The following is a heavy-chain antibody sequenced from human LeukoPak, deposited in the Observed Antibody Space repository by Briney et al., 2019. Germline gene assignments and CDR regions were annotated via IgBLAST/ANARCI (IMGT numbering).Heavy chain of an antibody. CDR1: GGSISSYY. D-gene: IGHD2-15*01. CDR3: ARGRYCSGGSCQDDFDY. CDR2: IYTSGST. V-gene: IGHV4-4*07. Sequence: SETLSLTCTVSGGSISSYYWSWIRQPAGKGLEWIGRIYTSGSTNYNPSLKSRVTMSVDTSKNQFSLKLSSVTAADTAVYYCARGRYCSGGSCQDDFDYWGQGTLVAVSS. J-gene: IGHJ4*02.